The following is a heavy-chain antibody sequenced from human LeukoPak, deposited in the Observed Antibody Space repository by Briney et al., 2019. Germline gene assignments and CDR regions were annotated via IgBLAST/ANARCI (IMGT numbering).Heavy chain of an antibody. CDR3: AKATNTYYYDSSGYYPYYYYGMDV. Sequence: GGSLRLSCAASGFTFSSYAMSWVRQAPGKGLEWVSAISGSGGSTYYADSVKGRFTISRDNSKNTLYLQMNSLRAEDTAVYYCAKATNTYYYDSSGYYPYYYYGMDVWGQGTTVTVSS. D-gene: IGHD3-22*01. J-gene: IGHJ6*02. CDR2: ISGSGGST. CDR1: GFTFSSYA. V-gene: IGHV3-23*01.